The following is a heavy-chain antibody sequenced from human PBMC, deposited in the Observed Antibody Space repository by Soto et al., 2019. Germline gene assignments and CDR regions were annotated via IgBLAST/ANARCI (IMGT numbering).Heavy chain of an antibody. CDR3: ARALTRVLGYCTNCVCYTSWFDP. D-gene: IGHD2-8*01. CDR1: GGSISSYY. CDR2: IYYSGST. V-gene: IGHV4-59*01. J-gene: IGHJ5*02. Sequence: QVQLQESGPGLVKPSETLSLTCTVSGGSISSYYWSWIRQPPGKGLEWIGSIYYSGSTNYNPSLKSRVSKSVDTSNSQLSLKLSSVTEADTAVYYCARALTRVLGYCTNCVCYTSWFDPWGQGTLVTVSS.